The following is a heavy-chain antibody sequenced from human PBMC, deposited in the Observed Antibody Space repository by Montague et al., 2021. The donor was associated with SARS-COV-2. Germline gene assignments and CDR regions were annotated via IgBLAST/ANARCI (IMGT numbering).Heavy chain of an antibody. V-gene: IGHV4-61*02. J-gene: IGHJ4*02. CDR1: GGSISSGSYN. CDR2: IYTSGST. Sequence: TLSLTCTVSGGSISSGSYNWNWIRQPAGKGLEWIGRIYTSGSTNYNPSLKSRVTISVDTSKNQFSLKLSSVTAADTAVYYCARESLHLTGYYNDYFDYWGQRTLVTVSS. D-gene: IGHD3-9*01. CDR3: ARESLHLTGYYNDYFDY.